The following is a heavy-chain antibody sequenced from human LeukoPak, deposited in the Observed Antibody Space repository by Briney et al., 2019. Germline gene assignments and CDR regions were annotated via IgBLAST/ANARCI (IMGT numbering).Heavy chain of an antibody. V-gene: IGHV3-23*01. CDR3: AKNYDSSGYYYDAFDI. CDR2: ISGSGGST. CDR1: GFTFSSYA. D-gene: IGHD3-22*01. Sequence: SGGSLRLSCAASGFTFSSYAMSWVRQAPGKGLEWVSAISGSGGSTYYADSVKGRFTISRDNSKNALYLQMNSLRAEDTAVYYCAKNYDSSGYYYDAFDIWGQGTMVTVSS. J-gene: IGHJ3*02.